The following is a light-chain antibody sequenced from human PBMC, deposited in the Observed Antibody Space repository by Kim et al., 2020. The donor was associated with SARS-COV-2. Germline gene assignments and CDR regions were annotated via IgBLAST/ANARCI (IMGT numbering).Light chain of an antibody. CDR1: QSISSSY. CDR2: GAP. CDR3: QNGGGSARYP. V-gene: IGKV3-20*01. Sequence: EIVLTQSPGTLSLSPGERATLSCRASQSISSSYLAWYQQTPGQPPRVLIYGAPSRATDIPDRVIGGGSGRDFTLTISRLEPEDFAEYYSQNGGGSARYPFGRGTGLE. J-gene: IGKJ2*01.